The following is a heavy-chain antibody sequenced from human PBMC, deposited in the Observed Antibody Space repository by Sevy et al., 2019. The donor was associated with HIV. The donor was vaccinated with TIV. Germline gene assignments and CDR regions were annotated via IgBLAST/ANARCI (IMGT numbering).Heavy chain of an antibody. V-gene: IGHV1-69*13. CDR2: IIPIFSTA. Sequence: ASVKVSCKASGGTFSSYAISWVRQAPGQGLEWMVGIIPIFSTANYAQKFQGRVTITADESTSTTYMELSSLRSEDTAVYFCARGISSMFGGGYYFDYWGQGTLVTVSS. D-gene: IGHD3-10*02. CDR3: ARGISSMFGGGYYFDY. J-gene: IGHJ4*02. CDR1: GGTFSSYA.